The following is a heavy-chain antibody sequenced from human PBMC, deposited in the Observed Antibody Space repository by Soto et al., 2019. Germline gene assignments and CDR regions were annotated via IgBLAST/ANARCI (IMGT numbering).Heavy chain of an antibody. V-gene: IGHV1-46*03. CDR1: GYTFTSHY. Sequence: QVQVLQSGAEVTQPGASVKVSCETSGYTFTSHYIHWVRQAPGQGLERIGIINPNGGSTTYAHKFQDRVTMTRDTSTRTVYMDLSSLQADDTAIYYCARDQIYRVSSTSFDYWGRGTLVSVSS. J-gene: IGHJ4*02. D-gene: IGHD3-16*02. CDR2: INPNGGST. CDR3: ARDQIYRVSSTSFDY.